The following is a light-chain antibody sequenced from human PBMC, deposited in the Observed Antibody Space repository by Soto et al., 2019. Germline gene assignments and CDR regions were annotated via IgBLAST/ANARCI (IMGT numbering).Light chain of an antibody. CDR3: QQYCSSYT. J-gene: IGKJ2*01. V-gene: IGKV3-20*01. Sequence: EIVLTQSPGTLSLSPGERATLSCRASQSVSSSYLAWYQQKPGQAPRLLIYGASSRATGIPDRFSGSGSGTDFSLPISRLEPEDFAVYYCQQYCSSYTFGQGTKLEIK. CDR2: GAS. CDR1: QSVSSSY.